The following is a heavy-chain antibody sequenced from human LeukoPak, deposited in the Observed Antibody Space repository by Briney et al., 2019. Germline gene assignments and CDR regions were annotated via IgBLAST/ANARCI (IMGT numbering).Heavy chain of an antibody. Sequence: GGSLRLSCAASGFTFSSYSMNWVRQAPGKGLEWVSSISSSSSYIYYADSVKGRFTISRDNSKNTLYLQMNSLRAEDTAVYYCARDSSSGWDKGGNYFDYWGQGTLVTVSS. CDR1: GFTFSSYS. D-gene: IGHD6-19*01. J-gene: IGHJ4*02. CDR2: ISSSSSYI. CDR3: ARDSSSGWDKGGNYFDY. V-gene: IGHV3-21*04.